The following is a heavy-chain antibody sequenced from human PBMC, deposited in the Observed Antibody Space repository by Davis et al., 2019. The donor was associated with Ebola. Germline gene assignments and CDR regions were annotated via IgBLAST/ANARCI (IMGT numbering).Heavy chain of an antibody. CDR3: AKDGPNSSGYFPFYFDF. CDR2: IRYDGSNK. Sequence: GESLKIPCAASGFTFSSYGMHWVRQAPGKGLGWVAFIRYDGSNKDYADSVKGRFTISRDNSKSTLYLQMNSLRAEDTALYYCAKDGPNSSGYFPFYFDFWGQGILVAVSS. D-gene: IGHD3-22*01. V-gene: IGHV3-30*02. CDR1: GFTFSSYG. J-gene: IGHJ4*02.